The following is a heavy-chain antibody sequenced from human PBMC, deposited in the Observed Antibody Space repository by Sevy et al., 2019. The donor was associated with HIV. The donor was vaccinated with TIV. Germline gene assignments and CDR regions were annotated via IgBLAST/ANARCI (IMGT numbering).Heavy chain of an antibody. V-gene: IGHV3-30*02. D-gene: IGHD3-10*01. CDR1: GFSFSSYG. CDR3: LKEGGGAGGDH. J-gene: IGHJ4*02. CDR2: IQYDGSNK. Sequence: GGSLRLSCAASGFSFSSYGMHWVRQAPGKGLEWMSYIQYDGSNKDYADSVKGRFTISRDNSKNTLYLQMNSLRVEDTAVLYCLKEGGGAGGDHRGQGTLVTVSS.